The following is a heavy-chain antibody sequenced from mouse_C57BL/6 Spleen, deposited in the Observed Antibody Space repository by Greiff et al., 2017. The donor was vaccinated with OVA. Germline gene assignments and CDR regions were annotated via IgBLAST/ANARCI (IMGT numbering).Heavy chain of an antibody. CDR3: ARLGITTNYYAMDY. CDR2: INPNNGGT. CDR1: GYTFTDYN. Sequence: EVQLQQSGPELVKPGASVKIPCKASGYTFTDYNMDWVKQSHGKSLEWIGDINPNNGGTIYNQKFKGKATLTVDKSSSTAYMELRSLTSEDTAVYYCARLGITTNYYAMDYWGQGTSVTVSS. V-gene: IGHV1-18*01. D-gene: IGHD2-4*01. J-gene: IGHJ4*01.